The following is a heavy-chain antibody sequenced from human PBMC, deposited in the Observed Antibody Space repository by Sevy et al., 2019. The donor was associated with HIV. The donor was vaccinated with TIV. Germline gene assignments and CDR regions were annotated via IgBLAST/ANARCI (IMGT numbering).Heavy chain of an antibody. CDR1: GGSISSVNW. V-gene: IGHV4-4*02. CDR3: ARGGETPRGFDP. CDR2: IYHSGST. J-gene: IGHJ5*02. D-gene: IGHD3-10*01. Sequence: SETLSLTCAVSGGSISSVNWWHWVRQPPGKGLEWIGEIYHSGSTNCNPSLKSRVTISVDNSKNQFSLKLSSVTAADTAVYYYARGGETPRGFDPWGQGSLVTVSS.